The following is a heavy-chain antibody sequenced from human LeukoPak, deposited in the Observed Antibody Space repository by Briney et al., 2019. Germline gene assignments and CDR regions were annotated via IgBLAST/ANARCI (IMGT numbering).Heavy chain of an antibody. CDR1: GFTFSTYA. CDR2: ISFDGSEK. D-gene: IGHD3-22*01. V-gene: IGHV3-30*04. CDR3: ARALETYYYDGRGYYYLPVGND. J-gene: IGHJ4*02. Sequence: GRSLRLTCAASGFTFSTYAMHWVRQAPGKGLEWVAVISFDGSEKYYADSVKGRFTISRDNSKNTLYLQMNSLRAEDTAVYYCARALETYYYDGRGYYYLPVGNDWGQGTLVTVST.